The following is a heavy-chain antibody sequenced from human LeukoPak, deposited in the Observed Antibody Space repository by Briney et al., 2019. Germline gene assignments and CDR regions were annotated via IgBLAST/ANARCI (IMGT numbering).Heavy chain of an antibody. CDR2: IYPGDSDT. V-gene: IGHV5-51*01. CDR3: ARSRAVAGIGGGYFDY. Sequence: GESLKISCKGSGYSFTSYWIGWVRQMPGKGLEWMGIIYPGDSDTRYSPSFQGQVTISADKSISTAYLQWSSLKASDTVMYYCARSRAVAGIGGGYFDYWGQGTLVTVSS. J-gene: IGHJ4*02. CDR1: GYSFTSYW. D-gene: IGHD6-19*01.